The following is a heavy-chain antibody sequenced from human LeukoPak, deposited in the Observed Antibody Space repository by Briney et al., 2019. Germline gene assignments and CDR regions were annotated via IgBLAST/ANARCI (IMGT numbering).Heavy chain of an antibody. CDR3: ARVTDPRYNWFDP. D-gene: IGHD2-21*02. V-gene: IGHV4-4*07. Sequence: PSETLSLTCTVSGPSISSYYWTWIRQPAGKGPEWIRRIHTSGSTNYNPSLKSRVNMSVDTSKNQFSLKLNSVTAADTAVYYCARVTDPRYNWFDPWGQGTLVTVSS. CDR2: IHTSGST. J-gene: IGHJ5*02. CDR1: GPSISSYY.